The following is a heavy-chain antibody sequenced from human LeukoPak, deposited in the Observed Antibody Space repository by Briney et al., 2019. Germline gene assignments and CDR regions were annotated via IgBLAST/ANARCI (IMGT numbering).Heavy chain of an antibody. Sequence: GASVKVSCKASGYTFTSYDINWVRQATGQGLEWMGWMNPSSGNTGYAQKFQGRVTMTRNTSISTAYMELSSLRSEDTAVYYCARALGVPNYYDSSGDHPGFDYWGQGTLVTVSS. D-gene: IGHD3-22*01. CDR1: GYTFTSYD. CDR3: ARALGVPNYYDSSGDHPGFDY. J-gene: IGHJ4*02. V-gene: IGHV1-8*01. CDR2: MNPSSGNT.